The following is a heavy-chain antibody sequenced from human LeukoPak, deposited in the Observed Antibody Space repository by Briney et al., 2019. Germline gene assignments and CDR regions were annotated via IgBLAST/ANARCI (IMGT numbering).Heavy chain of an antibody. CDR2: ISAGSGNT. CDR3: ARERDDDPFDI. CDR1: GGSSRTNA. Sequence: ATVKVSCKASGGSSRTNAIVWIRQAPGQRLEWMGWISAGSGNTKLSQKFQDRLSITRDTAASTVYMELSSLRSGDTAVYFCARERDDDPFDIWGQGTLVIVSS. V-gene: IGHV1-3*01. J-gene: IGHJ3*02. D-gene: IGHD1-1*01.